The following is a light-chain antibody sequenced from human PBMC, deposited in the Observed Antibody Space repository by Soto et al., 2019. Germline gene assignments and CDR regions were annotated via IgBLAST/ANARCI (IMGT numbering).Light chain of an antibody. CDR2: DVS. Sequence: DIQMTQSPSTLSASVGDRVTITCRASQSISSWLAWYQEKPGKAPKLLIYDVSALPRGVPPRFSGSGSGTQFNLTISRLQTEDVATYYCQQGKSFPLTVGGGTTLEI. CDR3: QQGKSFPLT. V-gene: IGKV1-5*01. J-gene: IGKJ4*01. CDR1: QSISSW.